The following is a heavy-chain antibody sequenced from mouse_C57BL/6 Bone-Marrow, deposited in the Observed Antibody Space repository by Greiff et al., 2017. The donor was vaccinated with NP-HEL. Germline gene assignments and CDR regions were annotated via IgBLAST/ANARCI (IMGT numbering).Heavy chain of an antibody. CDR2: IHPNSGST. J-gene: IGHJ3*01. Sequence: QVQLQQPGAELVKPGASVKLSCKASGYTFTSYWMHWVKQRPGQGLEWIGMIHPNSGSTNYNEKFKSKATLTVDKSSSTAYLQLSSLTSEDSAVYYCAREGDERAWFAYWGQGTLVTVSA. CDR3: AREGDERAWFAY. V-gene: IGHV1-64*01. CDR1: GYTFTSYW.